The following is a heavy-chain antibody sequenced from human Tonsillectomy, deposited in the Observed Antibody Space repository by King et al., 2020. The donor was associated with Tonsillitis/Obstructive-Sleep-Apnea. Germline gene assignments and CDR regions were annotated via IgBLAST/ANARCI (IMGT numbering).Heavy chain of an antibody. CDR2: ISYDESSK. D-gene: IGHD4-17*01. J-gene: IGHJ6*03. CDR1: GFTFSSYT. CDR3: ARESVTTPRGYYYYYMDV. V-gene: IGHV3-30*01. Sequence: VQLVESGGGVVQPGRSLRLSCAASGFTFSSYTMHWVRQAPGKGLEWVAVISYDESSKYYAHSVKGRFTISRDESKNTLFLQMNSLRAEDTAVYYCARESVTTPRGYYYYYMDV.